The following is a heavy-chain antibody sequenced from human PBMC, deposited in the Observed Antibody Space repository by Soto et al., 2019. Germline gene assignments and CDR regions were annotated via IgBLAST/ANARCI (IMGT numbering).Heavy chain of an antibody. Sequence: PGESLKISCAASGFSFSDYYMNWIRQAPGKGLEWVSYISGSSSYTNYADSVRGRFTIYRDNAKNSLYLQMNSLRAEDTAVYYCGWAVADLRAQLYYWGRGPLVPVS. CDR2: ISGSSSYT. V-gene: IGHV3-11*03. D-gene: IGHD1-26*01. CDR1: GFSFSDYY. J-gene: IGHJ4*02. CDR3: GWAVADLRAQLYY.